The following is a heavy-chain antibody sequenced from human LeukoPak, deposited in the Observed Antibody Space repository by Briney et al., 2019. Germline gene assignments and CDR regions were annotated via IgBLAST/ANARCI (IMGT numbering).Heavy chain of an antibody. CDR3: ARASSRAFDI. V-gene: IGHV3-30-3*01. CDR2: ISYDGSNK. D-gene: IGHD6-6*01. J-gene: IGHJ3*02. CDR1: GFTFSSYA. Sequence: PGGSLRLSCAASGFTFSSYAMHWVRQAPGKGLEWVAVISYDGSNKYYADSVKGRFTISRDNSKNTLYLQMNSLRAEDTAVYYCARASSRAFDIWGQGTMVTVSS.